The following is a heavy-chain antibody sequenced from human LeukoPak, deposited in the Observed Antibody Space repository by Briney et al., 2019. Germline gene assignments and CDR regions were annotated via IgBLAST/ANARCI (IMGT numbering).Heavy chain of an antibody. D-gene: IGHD2-21*01. CDR1: GGSISSGSYY. V-gene: IGHV4-61*02. CDR3: ARRCGGDCSHAFDI. Sequence: TPSETLSLTCTVSGGSISSGSYYWSWIRQPAGKGLEWIGRIYTSGSTNYNPSLKSRVTISVDTSKNQFSLKLSSVTAADTAVYYCARRCGGDCSHAFDIWGQGTMVTVSS. J-gene: IGHJ3*02. CDR2: IYTSGST.